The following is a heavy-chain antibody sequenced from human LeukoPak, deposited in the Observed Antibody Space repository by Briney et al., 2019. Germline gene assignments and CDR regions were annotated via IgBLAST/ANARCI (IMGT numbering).Heavy chain of an antibody. J-gene: IGHJ4*02. Sequence: GGSLRLSCTASGFTFGDHAMTWVRQAPGKGREWVGFIRSKGYGGTTEYAASVKGIFTISKNDYKSIAHLQMNSLKTEDTVVYYCTRSGYFSYYFCGRGQGTPVTVSS. CDR3: TRSGYFSYYFCG. CDR2: IRSKGYGGTT. D-gene: IGHD2/OR15-2a*01. CDR1: GFTFGDHA. V-gene: IGHV3-49*04.